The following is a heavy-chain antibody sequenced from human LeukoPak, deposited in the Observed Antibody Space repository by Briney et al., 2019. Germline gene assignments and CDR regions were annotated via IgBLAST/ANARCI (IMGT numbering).Heavy chain of an antibody. CDR3: AREGLDFSMRDYVWGSYRPFDY. CDR1: GYTFTSYD. V-gene: IGHV1-8*01. J-gene: IGHJ4*02. D-gene: IGHD3-16*02. Sequence: ASVKVSCKASGYTFTSYDINWVRQATGQGLEWMGWMNPNSGNTGYAQKFQGRVTMTRNTSISTAYMELSSLRSEDTAVYYCAREGLDFSMRDYVWGSYRPFDYWGQGTLVTVSS. CDR2: MNPNSGNT.